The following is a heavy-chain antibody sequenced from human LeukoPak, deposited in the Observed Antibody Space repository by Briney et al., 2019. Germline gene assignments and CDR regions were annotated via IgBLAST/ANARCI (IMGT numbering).Heavy chain of an antibody. CDR2: IKQDGSEK. Sequence: GGSLRLSCAASGFTFSSYWMSWVRQAPGKGLEWVANIKQDGSEKYYVDSVKGRFTISRDNAKNSLYLQMNSLRAEDTAVYYCARDRRRDGYNYVFDYWGQGTLVTVSS. D-gene: IGHD5-24*01. J-gene: IGHJ4*02. CDR3: ARDRRRDGYNYVFDY. CDR1: GFTFSSYW. V-gene: IGHV3-7*01.